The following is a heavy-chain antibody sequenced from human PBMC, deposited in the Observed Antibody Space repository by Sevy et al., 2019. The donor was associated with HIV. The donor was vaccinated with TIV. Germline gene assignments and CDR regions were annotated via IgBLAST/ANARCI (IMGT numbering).Heavy chain of an antibody. CDR3: ASSGSYYRTFDY. D-gene: IGHD1-26*01. CDR1: GGSISSSNW. CDR2: IYHSGST. J-gene: IGHJ4*02. V-gene: IGHV4-4*02. Sequence: SETPSLTCAVSGGSISSSNWWSWVRQPPGKGLEWIGEIYHSGSTNYNPSLKSRVTISVDKSKNQFSLKLSSVTAADTAVYYCASSGSYYRTFDYWGQGTLVTVSS.